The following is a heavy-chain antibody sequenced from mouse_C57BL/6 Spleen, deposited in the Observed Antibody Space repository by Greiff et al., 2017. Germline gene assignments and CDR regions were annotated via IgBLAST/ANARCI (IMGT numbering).Heavy chain of an antibody. CDR1: GFTFSSYA. Sequence: EVMLVESGGGLVKPGGSLKLSCAASGFTFSSYAMSWVRQTPDKRLEWVATISDGGSYTYYPDNVKGRFTISRDNAKNNLYLQMSHLKSEDTAKYYCARVRSIGYWGQGTSVTVSS. D-gene: IGHD2-14*01. CDR3: ARVRSIGY. CDR2: ISDGGSYT. V-gene: IGHV5-4*03. J-gene: IGHJ4*01.